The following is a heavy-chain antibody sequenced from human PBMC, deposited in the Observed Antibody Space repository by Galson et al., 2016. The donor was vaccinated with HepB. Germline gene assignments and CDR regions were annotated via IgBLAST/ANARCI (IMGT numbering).Heavy chain of an antibody. J-gene: IGHJ5*02. CDR1: GFTFSSCG. D-gene: IGHD1-26*01. V-gene: IGHV3-30*19. CDR3: ARDQGWEGGWFDP. CDR2: ISYDGSNR. Sequence: SLRLSCAASGFTFSSCGMHWVRQAPGKRLEWVALISYDGSNRYYGDPVRGRFAISRDTSKNTVYLQMNSLRPEDTAVYYCARDQGWEGGWFDPWGQGTLVTVSS.